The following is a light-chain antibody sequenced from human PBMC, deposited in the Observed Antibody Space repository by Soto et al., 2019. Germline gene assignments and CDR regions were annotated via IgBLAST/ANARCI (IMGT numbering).Light chain of an antibody. Sequence: DIQMTQSPSTLSASVGDRVTITCRASQSISSWLAWYQQKPGKAPKLLIYKASSLESGVPSRFSVSGSGTEFTLTISILQPDDFATYYCQQYNSYSEFTFGSATKVDIK. V-gene: IGKV1-5*03. CDR1: QSISSW. CDR2: KAS. CDR3: QQYNSYSEFT. J-gene: IGKJ3*01.